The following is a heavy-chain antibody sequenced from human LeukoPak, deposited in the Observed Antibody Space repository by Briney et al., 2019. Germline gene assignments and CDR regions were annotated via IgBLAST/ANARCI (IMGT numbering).Heavy chain of an antibody. CDR3: ARDGGDYYDSSGYPFRH. CDR2: ISTSSSYI. V-gene: IGHV3-21*01. D-gene: IGHD3-22*01. Sequence: PGGSLRLSCAASGFTFGSYNMNWVRQAPGKGLEWVSSISTSSSYIYYADSVKGRFTISRDNAKKSLYLQMNSLRAGDTAVYYCARDGGDYYDSSGYPFRHWGQGTLVTVSS. J-gene: IGHJ1*01. CDR1: GFTFGSYN.